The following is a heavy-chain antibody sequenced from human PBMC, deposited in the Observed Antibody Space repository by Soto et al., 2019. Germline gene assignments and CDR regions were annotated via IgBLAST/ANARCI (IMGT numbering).Heavy chain of an antibody. V-gene: IGHV1-24*01. J-gene: IGHJ4*02. CDR1: GYTLTELS. Sequence: EASVKVSCKVSGYTLTELSMHCVRPAPGKGLEWMGGFDPEDGETIYAQKFQGRVTMTEDTSTDTAYMELSSLRSEDTAVYYCATLPEPGSRNTDYWGQGTLVTVSS. CDR3: ATLPEPGSRNTDY. D-gene: IGHD2-2*01. CDR2: FDPEDGET.